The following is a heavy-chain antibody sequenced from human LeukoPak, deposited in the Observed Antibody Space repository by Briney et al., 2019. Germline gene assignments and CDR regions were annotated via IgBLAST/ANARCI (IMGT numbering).Heavy chain of an antibody. CDR2: IYYSGST. Sequence: PSETLSLTCTVSGGSISSYYWSWIRQPPGKGLEWIGYIYYSGSTNYNPSLKSRVTISVDTSKNQFSLNLSSVTAADTAVYYCARDYHGAKRFDYWGQGTLVTVSS. D-gene: IGHD4/OR15-4a*01. CDR3: ARDYHGAKRFDY. V-gene: IGHV4-59*01. J-gene: IGHJ4*02. CDR1: GGSISSYY.